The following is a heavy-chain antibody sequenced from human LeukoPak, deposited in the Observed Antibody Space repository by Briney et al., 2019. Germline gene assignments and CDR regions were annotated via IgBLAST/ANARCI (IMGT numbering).Heavy chain of an antibody. CDR2: ISTSGDAI. CDR3: ARDGDCSGGSCSLGDFDY. D-gene: IGHD2-15*01. Sequence: GGSLRLSCTASGFTFSYYYMSWIRQAPGKGLEWISYISTSGDAIYYTDSVKGRFTISRDNAKNSLYLQMSSLRAEDTAVYYCARDGDCSGGSCSLGDFDYWGQGSLVTVSS. J-gene: IGHJ4*02. CDR1: GFTFSYYY. V-gene: IGHV3-11*01.